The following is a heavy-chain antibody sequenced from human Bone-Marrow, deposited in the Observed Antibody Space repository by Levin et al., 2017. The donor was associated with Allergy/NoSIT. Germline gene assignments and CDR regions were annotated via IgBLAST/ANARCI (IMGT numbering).Heavy chain of an antibody. CDR2: VLQSGST. CDR1: GGSFSAPY. J-gene: IGHJ6*02. D-gene: IGHD4-17*01. V-gene: IGHV4-34*01. CDR3: ARGGRLRLSRPEYYALDV. Sequence: KASETLSLTCAVYGGSFSAPYWTWIRQPPGKGLEWIGEVLQSGSTTYNPSLKSRVTISVDTSKKQFSLKMTSVTAADTALYFCARGGRLRLSRPEYYALDVWGQGTTVTVSS.